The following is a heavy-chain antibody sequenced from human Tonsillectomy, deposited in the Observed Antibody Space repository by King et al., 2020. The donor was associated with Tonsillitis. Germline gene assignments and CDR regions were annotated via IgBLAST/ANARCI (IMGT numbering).Heavy chain of an antibody. CDR3: ARDQNYYDSSGYYRGGFDY. D-gene: IGHD3-22*01. CDR1: GGSISSYY. CDR2: IYYSGST. Sequence: QLQESGPGLVKPSETLSLTCTVSGGSISSYYWSWIRQPPGKGLEWIGYIYYSGSTNYNPSLKSRVTISVDTAKNQFSPKLSSLTAADTAAYYCARDQNYYDSSGYYRGGFDYWGQGTLVTVSS. V-gene: IGHV4-59*01. J-gene: IGHJ4*02.